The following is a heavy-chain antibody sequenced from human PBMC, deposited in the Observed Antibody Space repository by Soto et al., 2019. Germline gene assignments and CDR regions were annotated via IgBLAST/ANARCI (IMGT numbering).Heavy chain of an antibody. CDR1: GGSVSSGSYY. CDR2: VYYSGST. J-gene: IGHJ6*02. V-gene: IGHV4-61*01. D-gene: IGHD6-19*01. Sequence: QVQLQESGPGLVKPSETLSLTCTVSGGSVSSGSYYWSWIRQPPGKGLEWIGYVYYSGSTNYNPSLKSPLXLXVXPSQNQFSLNPSSVTAADTAVYYCARRIEGWYPGRYYYGMDVWGQGTTVTVSS. CDR3: ARRIEGWYPGRYYYGMDV.